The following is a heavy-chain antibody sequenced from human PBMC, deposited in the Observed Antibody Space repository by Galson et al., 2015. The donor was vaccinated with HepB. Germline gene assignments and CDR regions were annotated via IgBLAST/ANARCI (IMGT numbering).Heavy chain of an antibody. CDR3: ANVDTAPWNY. V-gene: IGHV3-30*18. Sequence: SLRLSCAASGFTFSDYAMHWVRQAPGKGLEWVAVISYDGNTEYYADSVKGRSTISRDSSKNMLYLQLNSLRPDDTAVYYCANVDTAPWNYWGQGTLVTVSS. D-gene: IGHD5-18*01. CDR2: ISYDGNTE. CDR1: GFTFSDYA. J-gene: IGHJ4*02.